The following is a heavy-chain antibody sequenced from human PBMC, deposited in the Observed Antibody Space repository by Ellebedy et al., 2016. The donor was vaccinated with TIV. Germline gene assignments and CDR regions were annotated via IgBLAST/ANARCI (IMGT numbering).Heavy chain of an antibody. CDR1: GYSFTSYW. D-gene: IGHD6-19*01. CDR2: IDPSDSYT. CDR3: ARTGYSSGRARDFQH. Sequence: GESLKISXTGSGYSFTSYWISWVRQMPGKGLEWMGRIDPSDSYTNYSPSVQGHVTISADKSISTAYLQWSSLKASDTAMYYCARTGYSSGRARDFQHWGQGTLVTVSS. J-gene: IGHJ1*01. V-gene: IGHV5-10-1*01.